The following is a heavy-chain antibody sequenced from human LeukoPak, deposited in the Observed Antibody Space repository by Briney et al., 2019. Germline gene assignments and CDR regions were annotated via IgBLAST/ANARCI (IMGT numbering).Heavy chain of an antibody. V-gene: IGHV4-39*07. Sequence: SETLSLTCTVSGGSISSSSYYWGWIRQPPGKGLEWIGSIYYSGSTYYNPSLKGRVTISVDTSQNQFSLKLSSVTAADTAVYYCARFAPPYDYVWGSYRPDAFDIWGQGTMVTVSS. J-gene: IGHJ3*02. CDR2: IYYSGST. CDR1: GGSISSSSYY. CDR3: ARFAPPYDYVWGSYRPDAFDI. D-gene: IGHD3-16*02.